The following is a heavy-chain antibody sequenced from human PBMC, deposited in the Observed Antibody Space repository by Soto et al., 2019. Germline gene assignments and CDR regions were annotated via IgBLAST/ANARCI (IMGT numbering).Heavy chain of an antibody. J-gene: IGHJ4*02. V-gene: IGHV1-46*01. CDR1: GYTFTYYH. Sequence: ASVKVSCKASGYTFTYYHVHWVRQAPGQGLEWMGIINPNGGDTTYAQKFQGRVTMTRDTSTSTVSMEMSSLRSADTALYYCARVAYSCGLLFYLDYWGQGTLVTVSS. CDR2: INPNGGDT. D-gene: IGHD5-18*01. CDR3: ARVAYSCGLLFYLDY.